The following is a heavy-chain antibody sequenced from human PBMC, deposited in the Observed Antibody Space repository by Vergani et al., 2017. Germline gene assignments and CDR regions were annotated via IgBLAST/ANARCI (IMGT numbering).Heavy chain of an antibody. CDR3: ARHTTYTDS. CDR2: IYPADSDT. D-gene: IGHD1-1*01. CDR1: EYSFGNYW. J-gene: IGHJ4*02. V-gene: IGHV5-51*01. Sequence: EVELVQSGPEMRKPGESLKISCKGSEYSFGNYWIGWVRQMPGKGLEWMGIIYPADSDTRYSPSFQGQVTISAAKSISTACLQWDSLKAADTALYYCARHTTYTDSWGQGTLVTVSS.